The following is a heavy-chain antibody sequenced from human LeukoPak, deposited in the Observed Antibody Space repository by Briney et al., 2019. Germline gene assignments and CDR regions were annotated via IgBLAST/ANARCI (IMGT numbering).Heavy chain of an antibody. CDR1: GSTFSDYH. CDR2: ISSSGSTT. CDR3: AREKAGPADY. Sequence: GGSLRLSCAASGSTFSDYHMTWIRQPPGKGLQWVSYISSSGSTTYYADSVKGRFTISRDNAGNSLYLQMNSLRAEDTALYYCAREKAGPADYWGQGTLVTVSS. D-gene: IGHD1-14*01. V-gene: IGHV3-11*01. J-gene: IGHJ4*02.